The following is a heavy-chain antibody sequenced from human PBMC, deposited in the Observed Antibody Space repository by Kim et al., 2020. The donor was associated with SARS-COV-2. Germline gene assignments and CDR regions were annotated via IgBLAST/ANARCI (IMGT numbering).Heavy chain of an antibody. CDR2: ISGSGGST. CDR1: GFTFSSYA. J-gene: IGHJ5*02. D-gene: IGHD3-3*01. V-gene: IGHV3-23*01. Sequence: GGSLRLSCAASGFTFSSYAMSWVRQAPGKGLEWVSAISGSGGSTYYADSVKGRFTISRDNSKNTLYLQMNSLRAEDTAVYYCAGDTIFGVVISWGQGTLVTVSS. CDR3: AGDTIFGVVIS.